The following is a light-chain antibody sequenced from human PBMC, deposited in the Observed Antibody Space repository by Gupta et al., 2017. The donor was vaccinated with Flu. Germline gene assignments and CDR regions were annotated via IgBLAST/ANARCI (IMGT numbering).Light chain of an antibody. V-gene: IGLV2-14*02. Sequence: QSALTQPASVSGSPGQSLTISCTGTSSDIGSFDLVSWYQQHPGTAPRLIISEVNNRPSGVSNRFSGSKSGNTASLTISGLQSEDEADYYCSSYTRRSTPMIFGGGTKLTVL. CDR3: SSYTRRSTPMI. CDR2: EVN. CDR1: SSDIGSFDL. J-gene: IGLJ2*01.